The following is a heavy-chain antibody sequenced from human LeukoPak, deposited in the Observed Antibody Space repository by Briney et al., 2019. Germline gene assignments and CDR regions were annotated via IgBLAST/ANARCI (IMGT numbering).Heavy chain of an antibody. D-gene: IGHD3-22*01. CDR3: ARDSKYDSSGHTP. V-gene: IGHV4-39*07. J-gene: IGHJ5*02. Sequence: PSETLSLTCIVSGDSIRADNYYWAWIRQPPGKGLEWIGSIHYRGDAYYGPTLKSRATLSVDTSKNQFSLMVSAVTAADTALYFCARDSKYDSSGHTPWGQGMLVTVS. CDR1: GDSIRADNYY. CDR2: IHYRGDA.